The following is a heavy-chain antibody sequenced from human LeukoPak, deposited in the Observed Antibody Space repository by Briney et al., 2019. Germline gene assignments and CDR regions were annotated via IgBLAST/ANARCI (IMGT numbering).Heavy chain of an antibody. CDR1: GGSISSYY. D-gene: IGHD6-25*01. J-gene: IGHJ6*03. Sequence: ETLSLTCTVSGGSISSYYWSWIRQPAGKGLEWIGRIYTSGSTNYNPSLKSRVTMSVDTSKNQFSLKLSSVTAADTAVYYCAREAAVPDTDYYYYYYMDVWGKGTTVTISS. CDR2: IYTSGST. CDR3: AREAAVPDTDYYYYYYMDV. V-gene: IGHV4-4*07.